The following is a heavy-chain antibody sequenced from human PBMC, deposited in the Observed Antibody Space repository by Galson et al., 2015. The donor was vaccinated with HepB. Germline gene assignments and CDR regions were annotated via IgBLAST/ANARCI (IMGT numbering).Heavy chain of an antibody. CDR1: GFTFSRYW. CDR3: ARDQVLWFGSHEGVMDF. Sequence: SLRLSCAASGFTFSRYWMHWVRQAPGKGLVWVSRINSDGRSTSYADSVKGRFTISRDNAKNTMYLQMNSRRAEDTAVYYCARDQVLWFGSHEGVMDFWGQGTTVTVSS. V-gene: IGHV3-74*01. CDR2: INSDGRST. D-gene: IGHD3-10*01. J-gene: IGHJ6*02.